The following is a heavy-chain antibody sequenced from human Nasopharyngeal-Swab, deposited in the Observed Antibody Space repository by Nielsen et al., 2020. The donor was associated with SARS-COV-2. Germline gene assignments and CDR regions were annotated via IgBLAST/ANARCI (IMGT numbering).Heavy chain of an antibody. D-gene: IGHD2-8*01. V-gene: IGHV4-39*01. J-gene: IGHJ4*02. CDR1: DGPISTSTYY. CDR2: IYYSGST. CDR3: ARRPAWSWYCTNGVCYGLFFDY. Sequence: SETLSPTCTVSDGPISTSTYYWCWIRQPPGTGLAWIGSIYYSGSTYYTPSLKSRVTISVATSKNQFSLTLSSVTAADTAVYYCARRPAWSWYCTNGVCYGLFFDYWGQGTLVTVSS.